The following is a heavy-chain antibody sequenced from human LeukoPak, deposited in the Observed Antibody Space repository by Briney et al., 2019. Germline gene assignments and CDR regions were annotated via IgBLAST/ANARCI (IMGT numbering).Heavy chain of an antibody. V-gene: IGHV3-23*01. Sequence: GGSLRLSCAASGFTFSSYAMSWVRQAPGKGLEWVSDISGSGGSTYYADSVKGRFTISRDNSKNTLYLQMNSLRAEDTAVYYCAKGASGSYHTPYDYWGQGTLVTVSS. J-gene: IGHJ4*02. D-gene: IGHD1-26*01. CDR3: AKGASGSYHTPYDY. CDR2: ISGSGGST. CDR1: GFTFSSYA.